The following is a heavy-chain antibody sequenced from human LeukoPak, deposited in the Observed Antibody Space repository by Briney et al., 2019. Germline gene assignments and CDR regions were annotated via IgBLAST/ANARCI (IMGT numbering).Heavy chain of an antibody. Sequence: GGSLRLSCAASGFTVSSNYMSWVRQAPGKGLEWVSVIYSGGSTYYADSVKGRFTISRDNSKNTLYLQMNSLRAEDTAVYYCAKRIASSTSCCDFDYWGQGTLVTVSS. D-gene: IGHD2-2*01. CDR3: AKRIASSTSCCDFDY. J-gene: IGHJ4*02. CDR2: IYSGGST. V-gene: IGHV3-53*05. CDR1: GFTVSSNY.